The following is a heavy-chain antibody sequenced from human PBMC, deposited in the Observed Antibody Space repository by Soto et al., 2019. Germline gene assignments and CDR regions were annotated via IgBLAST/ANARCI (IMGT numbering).Heavy chain of an antibody. Sequence: EVQLVESGGGLVQPGGSLRLSCAPSGLNVSNNYMSWVRQAPGKGLEWVSVIYSGGTTHYAGSVKGRFPISRDIFKNMLYLQMQNLRAEDTAVYYCARDFRLMVGGAGFDYWGQGISVTVSS. CDR1: GLNVSNNY. CDR3: ARDFRLMVGGAGFDY. D-gene: IGHD3-10*01. J-gene: IGHJ4*02. CDR2: IYSGGTT. V-gene: IGHV3-66*01.